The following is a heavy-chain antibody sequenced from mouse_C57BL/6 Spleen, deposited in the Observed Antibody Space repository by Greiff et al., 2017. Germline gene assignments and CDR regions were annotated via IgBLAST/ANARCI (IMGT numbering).Heavy chain of an antibody. CDR2: IYPGGGYT. Sequence: VKLVESGAELVRPGTSVKMSCKASGYTFTNYWIGWAKQRPGHGLEWIGDIYPGGGYTNYNEKFKGKATLTADKSSSTAYMQFSSLTSEDSAIYYCARAGTGDPYAMDYWGQGTSVTVSS. J-gene: IGHJ4*01. D-gene: IGHD4-1*01. CDR1: GYTFTNYW. V-gene: IGHV1-63*01. CDR3: ARAGTGDPYAMDY.